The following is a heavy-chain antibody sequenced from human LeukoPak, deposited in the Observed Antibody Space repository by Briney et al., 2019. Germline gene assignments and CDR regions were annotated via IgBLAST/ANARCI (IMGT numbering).Heavy chain of an antibody. J-gene: IGHJ5*02. CDR3: ASSSSWYGENWFDP. CDR2: IYYSGST. V-gene: IGHV4-59*08. Sequence: SETLSLTCTVSGGSISSYYWSWIRQPPGKGLEWIGYIYYSGSTNYNPSLKGRVTISVDTSKNQFSLKLSSVTAADTAVYYCASSSSWYGENWFDPWGQGTLVTVSS. CDR1: GGSISSYY. D-gene: IGHD6-13*01.